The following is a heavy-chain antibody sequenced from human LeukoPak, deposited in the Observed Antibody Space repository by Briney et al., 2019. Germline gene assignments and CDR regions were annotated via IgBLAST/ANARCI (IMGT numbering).Heavy chain of an antibody. J-gene: IGHJ4*02. V-gene: IGHV1-69*05. CDR2: IIPIFGTA. Sequence: SVKVSCKVSGYTLTELSMHWVRQAPGQGLEWMGGIIPIFGTANYAQKFQGRVTITTDESTSTAYMELSSLRAEDTAVYYCAKDLAVGSGNRWGQGTLVTVSS. CDR1: GYTLTELS. CDR3: AKDLAVGSGNR. D-gene: IGHD3-10*01.